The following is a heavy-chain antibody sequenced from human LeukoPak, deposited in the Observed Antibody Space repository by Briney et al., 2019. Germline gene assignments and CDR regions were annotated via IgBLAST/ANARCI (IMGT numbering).Heavy chain of an antibody. Sequence: PGGSLRLSCAASGFIFSNNYMSWVRQAPGRGLEWLATIWPDGSEKRYVDSLRGRVTISRDNVERSLYLQMNSLRAEDTAVYYCAKDPYYYDSSGYPDYWGQGTLVTVSS. CDR3: AKDPYYYDSSGYPDY. V-gene: IGHV3-7*03. CDR2: IWPDGSEK. J-gene: IGHJ4*02. D-gene: IGHD3-22*01. CDR1: GFIFSNNY.